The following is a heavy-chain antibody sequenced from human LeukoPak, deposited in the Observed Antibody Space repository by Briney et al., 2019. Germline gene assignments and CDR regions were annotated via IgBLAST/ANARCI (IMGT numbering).Heavy chain of an antibody. CDR3: ARSAYSKGGNWDY. Sequence: SETLSLTCTVSGGSISSGSYYWSWIRQPAGKGLEWIGRIYTSGSTNYNPSLKSRVTISVDTSKNQFSLKLSSVTAADTAVYYCARSAYSKGGNWDYWGQGTLVTVSS. V-gene: IGHV4-61*02. J-gene: IGHJ4*02. CDR1: GGSISSGSYY. CDR2: IYTSGST. D-gene: IGHD6-13*01.